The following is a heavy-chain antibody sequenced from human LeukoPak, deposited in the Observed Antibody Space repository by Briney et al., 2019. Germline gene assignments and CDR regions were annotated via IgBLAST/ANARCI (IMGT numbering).Heavy chain of an antibody. D-gene: IGHD3-3*01. V-gene: IGHV3-30*02. CDR3: ARGTDFWRGSPYHYYFMDV. Sequence: GGSLRLSCAASGFTFSGYHMHCVREAPGKGLECAAFIRYDGSNKYYADSVKGRFTISRDNSKTTLYLQMNSLRAEDMAVYYCARGTDFWRGSPYHYYFMDVWGKGTTVTVSS. CDR2: IRYDGSNK. CDR1: GFTFSGYH. J-gene: IGHJ6*03.